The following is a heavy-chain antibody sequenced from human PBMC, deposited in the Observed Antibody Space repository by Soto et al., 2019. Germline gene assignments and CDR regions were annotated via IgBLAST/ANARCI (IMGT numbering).Heavy chain of an antibody. V-gene: IGHV1-69*01. CDR3: ARGHDQGELPEPLY. CDR1: GGTFSSYA. D-gene: IGHD1-26*01. Sequence: QVQLVQSGAEVKKPGSSVKVSCKASGGTFSSYAISWVRQAPGQGLEWMGGIIPIFGTANYAQKFQGRVTITADESTSTAYTELSSLRSEDTAVYYCARGHDQGELPEPLYWGQGTLVTVSS. J-gene: IGHJ4*02. CDR2: IIPIFGTA.